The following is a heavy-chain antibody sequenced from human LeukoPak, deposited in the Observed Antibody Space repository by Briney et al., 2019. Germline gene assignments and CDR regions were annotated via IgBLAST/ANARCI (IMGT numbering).Heavy chain of an antibody. CDR1: GFTFSSCT. Sequence: GGSLRLSCAASGFTFSSCTLNWVCQAPGKGLEWVSSISSSSSYKYYADSVKGRFTISRDNAKNSLYLQMNSLRAEDTAVYYCARGTQSYYGMDVWGQGTTVTVSS. J-gene: IGHJ6*02. CDR3: ARGTQSYYGMDV. V-gene: IGHV3-21*01. CDR2: ISSSSSYK.